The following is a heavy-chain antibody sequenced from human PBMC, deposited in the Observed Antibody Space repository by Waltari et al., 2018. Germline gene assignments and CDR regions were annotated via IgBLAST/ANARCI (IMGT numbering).Heavy chain of an antibody. D-gene: IGHD3-9*01. Sequence: QVQLVQSGAEVKKPGASVKVSCKASGYTFTSYGISWVRQAPGQGLEWMGWISGYNGDTNFAQTLQGRVTMTPDPSTRTAYMELKSLRSDDTAVYYCARGDDILTGDYKGLDYWGQGTLVTVSS. CDR2: ISGYNGDT. CDR1: GYTFTSYG. J-gene: IGHJ4*02. CDR3: ARGDDILTGDYKGLDY. V-gene: IGHV1-18*01.